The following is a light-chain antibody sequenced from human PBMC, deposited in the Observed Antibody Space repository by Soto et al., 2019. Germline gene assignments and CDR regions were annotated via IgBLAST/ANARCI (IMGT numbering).Light chain of an antibody. CDR2: GAS. Sequence: IVLTQSPGTLSLSPGERATVSCRASQTGSNSYLAWYQQKSAQAPRLLIYGASSRATGIPDRFSGSGSGTDFTLTISKLEPEDFAMYYCHQYDTSPRTFGQGTKVDIK. J-gene: IGKJ1*01. CDR1: QTGSNSY. V-gene: IGKV3-20*01. CDR3: HQYDTSPRT.